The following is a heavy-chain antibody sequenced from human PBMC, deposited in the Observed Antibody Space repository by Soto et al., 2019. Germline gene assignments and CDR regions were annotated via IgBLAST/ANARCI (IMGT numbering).Heavy chain of an antibody. V-gene: IGHV3-7*01. CDR1: GFTFSSYW. Sequence: GGSLRLSCAASGFTFSSYWMTWVRQAPGKGLEFLAAIKPDGSDTYYVDSVKGRFTISRDNAKNSLSLQVNSLRAEDTALYYCATDLNWSGTWGQGTMVTVSS. CDR3: ATDLNWSGT. D-gene: IGHD3-3*01. J-gene: IGHJ3*01. CDR2: IKPDGSDT.